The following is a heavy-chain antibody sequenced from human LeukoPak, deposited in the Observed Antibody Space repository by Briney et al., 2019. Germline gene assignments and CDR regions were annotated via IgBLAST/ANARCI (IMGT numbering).Heavy chain of an antibody. CDR1: GHAFTRYY. CDR2: INPNSGGT. V-gene: IGHV1-2*02. CDR3: AREAPPDIVVVVAASFDY. D-gene: IGHD2-15*01. Sequence: GASVNVSYTPSGHAFTRYYMHWVRQAPGQGLEWMGWINPNSGGTNYAQKFQGRVTMTRDTAISTAYMELSRLRSYDTAVYYCAREAPPDIVVVVAASFDYWGQGTLVTVSS. J-gene: IGHJ4*02.